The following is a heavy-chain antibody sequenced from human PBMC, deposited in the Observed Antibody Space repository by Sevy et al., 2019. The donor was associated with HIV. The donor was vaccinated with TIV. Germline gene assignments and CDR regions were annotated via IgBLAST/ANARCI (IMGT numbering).Heavy chain of an antibody. Sequence: GGSLRLSCAASGFTFSSYAMHWVRQAPGKGLEWVSAISGSGGRTSYADSVKGRFTISRDNSKNTLYLQMNSLRAEDTAVYYCAKRTAAGGPSFDYWGQGTLVTVSS. CDR3: AKRTAAGGPSFDY. CDR2: ISGSGGRT. CDR1: GFTFSSYA. D-gene: IGHD6-13*01. J-gene: IGHJ4*02. V-gene: IGHV3-23*01.